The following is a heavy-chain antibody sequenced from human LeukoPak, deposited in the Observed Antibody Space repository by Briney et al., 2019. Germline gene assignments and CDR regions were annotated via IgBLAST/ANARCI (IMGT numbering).Heavy chain of an antibody. D-gene: IGHD2-2*01. CDR2: INSDGSST. J-gene: IGHJ4*02. CDR3: AKDRRYCSSTSCHYFDY. Sequence: GGSLRLSCAASGFTFSSYWMHWVRQAPGKGLVWVSRINSDGSSTSYADSVKGRFTISRDNAKNTLYLQMNSLRAEDTAVYYCAKDRRYCSSTSCHYFDYSGQGTLVTVSS. V-gene: IGHV3-74*01. CDR1: GFTFSSYW.